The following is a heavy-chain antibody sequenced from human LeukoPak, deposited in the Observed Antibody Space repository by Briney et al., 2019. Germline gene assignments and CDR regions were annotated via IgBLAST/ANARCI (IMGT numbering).Heavy chain of an antibody. CDR3: ARGASSSSAIGYYYYYMDV. Sequence: SQTLSLTCTVSGDSISSGSYYWSWIRQPAGKGLEWIGRMYTRGSSNYNPSLKSRVTISVDTSKNQFSLKLNSVTAADTAVYYCARGASSSSAIGYYYYYMDVWGKGTTVSVSS. CDR1: GDSISSGSYY. J-gene: IGHJ6*03. D-gene: IGHD6-6*01. CDR2: MYTRGSS. V-gene: IGHV4-61*02.